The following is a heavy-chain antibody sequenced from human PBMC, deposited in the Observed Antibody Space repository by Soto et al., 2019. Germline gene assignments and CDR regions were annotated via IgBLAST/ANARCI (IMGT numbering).Heavy chain of an antibody. CDR1: GYTFTVYY. Sequence: ASVKVSCKXSGYTFTVYYMHWVRQAPGQGLEWMGWINPKSGGTMYPQKFQGRVTMTWDTSISTAYMALIRLRSDDTAVYYCARDLAKGGGSAGFDYWGQGTLVTVSS. V-gene: IGHV1-2*02. CDR2: INPKSGGT. J-gene: IGHJ4*02. CDR3: ARDLAKGGGSAGFDY. D-gene: IGHD1-26*01.